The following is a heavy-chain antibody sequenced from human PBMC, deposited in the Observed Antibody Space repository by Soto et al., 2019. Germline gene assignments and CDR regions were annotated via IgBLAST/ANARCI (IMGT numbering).Heavy chain of an antibody. CDR1: YT. D-gene: IGHD2-2*01. V-gene: IGHV4-39*01. Sequence: YTWGWIRQPPGKGLEWIGTFHYSGFTRYNPSLESRVTISVDTSNLYFSLRGSSVSAAVMSMYYCERLGLFCCVSSCLGYYAMDVWGQGITVSF. J-gene: IGHJ6*02. CDR2: FHYSGFT. CDR3: ERLGLFCCVSSCLGYYAMDV.